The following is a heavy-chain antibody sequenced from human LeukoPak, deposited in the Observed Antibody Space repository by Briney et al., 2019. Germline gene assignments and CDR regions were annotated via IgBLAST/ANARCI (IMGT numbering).Heavy chain of an antibody. V-gene: IGHV3-30*18. J-gene: IGHJ4*02. Sequence: PGGSLRLSCAASGFTFSSYGMHWVRQAPGEGLEWVAVISYDGSNKYYADSVKGRFTISRDNSKNTLYLQMNSLRAEDTAVYYCAKDREFGDTYLDYWGQGTLVTVSS. CDR2: ISYDGSNK. CDR3: AKDREFGDTYLDY. D-gene: IGHD3-10*01. CDR1: GFTFSSYG.